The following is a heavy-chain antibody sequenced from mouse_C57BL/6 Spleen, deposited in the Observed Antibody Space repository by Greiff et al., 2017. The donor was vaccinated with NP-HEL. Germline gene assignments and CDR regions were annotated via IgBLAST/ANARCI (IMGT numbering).Heavy chain of an antibody. Sequence: QVQLQQPGAELVMPGASVKLSCKASGYTFTSYWMHWVKQRPGQGLEWIGEIDPSDSYTNYNQKFKGKSTLTVDKSSSTAYMQLSSLTSEDSAVYCCSRDPPCFDYWGKGTTLTVSS. J-gene: IGHJ2*01. CDR2: IDPSDSYT. CDR1: GYTFTSYW. CDR3: SRDPPCFDY. V-gene: IGHV1-69*01.